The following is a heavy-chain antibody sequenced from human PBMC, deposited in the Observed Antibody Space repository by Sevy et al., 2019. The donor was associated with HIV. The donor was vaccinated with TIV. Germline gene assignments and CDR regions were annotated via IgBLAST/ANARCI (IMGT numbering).Heavy chain of an antibody. CDR1: GFTFNKYW. D-gene: IGHD6-19*01. J-gene: IGHJ5*02. CDR2: IKQDGNEK. V-gene: IGHV3-7*01. Sequence: GGSLRLSCTASGFTFNKYWMSWLRQAPGKGLEWVANIKQDGNEKYYVDSVKGRFTISRDNAKNSLYLEMNSLRAEYTAVYYCARGISTGWYPNWFDPWCQGTLVTVSS. CDR3: ARGISTGWYPNWFDP.